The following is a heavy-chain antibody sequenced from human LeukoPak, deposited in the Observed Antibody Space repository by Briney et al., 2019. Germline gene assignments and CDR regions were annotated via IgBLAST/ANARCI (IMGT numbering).Heavy chain of an antibody. CDR2: AHSTGT. CDR1: GFTLYGYA. V-gene: IGHV3-43*02. J-gene: IGHJ6*02. Sequence: GGTLRLSCAASGFTLYGYAVHWVRQAPGKGLEWVSRAHSTGTYYANSVRGRLTISPDNNRHSLYLPMNRLKIPDTAFYYCATTRWSSGSDSTGMEVWGQGTRFTVSS. D-gene: IGHD2-21*02. CDR3: ATTRWSSGSDSTGMEV.